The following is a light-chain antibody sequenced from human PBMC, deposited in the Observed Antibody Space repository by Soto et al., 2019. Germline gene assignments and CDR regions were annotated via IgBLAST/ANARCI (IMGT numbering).Light chain of an antibody. J-gene: IGLJ1*01. CDR3: SSYTSSTTHYV. Sequence: QSALTQPASVSGSPGQSITISCTGTSSDVGGYNYVSWYQHHPGKAPKLMIYDVANRPSGVSNRFSGSKSGNTASLTISGLQAEDEADYYCSSYTSSTTHYVFGTGTKLTVL. V-gene: IGLV2-14*03. CDR1: SSDVGGYNY. CDR2: DVA.